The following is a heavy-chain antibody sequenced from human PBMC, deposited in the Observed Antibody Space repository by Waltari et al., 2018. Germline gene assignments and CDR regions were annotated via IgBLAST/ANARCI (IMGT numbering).Heavy chain of an antibody. CDR1: GGPISSSSHS. CDR3: ARPSSGSTGY. J-gene: IGHJ4*02. Sequence: QLQLQESGPGLVKPSETLSLTCTVSGGPISSSSHSWGWIRQPPGNGLEWIGSIYYSGITYYNPSLKSRVTISVDTSKNQFSLKLSSVTAADTAVYYCARPSSGSTGYWGQGTLVTVSS. V-gene: IGHV4-39*01. CDR2: IYYSGIT. D-gene: IGHD1-26*01.